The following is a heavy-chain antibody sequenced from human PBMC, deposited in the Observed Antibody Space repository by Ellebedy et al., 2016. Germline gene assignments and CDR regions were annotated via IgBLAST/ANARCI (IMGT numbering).Heavy chain of an antibody. V-gene: IGHV3-23*01. CDR2: ISGSGGST. CDR3: ARVSSGSYGNGMDV. J-gene: IGHJ6*02. D-gene: IGHD1-26*01. CDR1: GFTFSSYA. Sequence: GGSLRLSCAASGFTFSSYAMSWVRQAPGKGLEWVSAISGSGGSTYYADSVKGRFTISRDNSKNTLYLKMNSLRAEDTAVYYCARVSSGSYGNGMDVWGQGTTVTVSS.